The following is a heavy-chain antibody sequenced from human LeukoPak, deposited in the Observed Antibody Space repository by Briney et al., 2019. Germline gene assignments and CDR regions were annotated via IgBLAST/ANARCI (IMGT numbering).Heavy chain of an antibody. CDR1: GGSINSYY. CDR2: NSGST. Sequence: SETLSLTCTVSGGSINSYYWSWIRLPPGKGREWIGYNSGSTNYNPSLKSRVTISVDTSKNQFSLRLSSVTAADTAVYYCARVTGYMTEDYFDYWGQGTLITVSS. J-gene: IGHJ4*02. CDR3: ARVTGYMTEDYFDY. D-gene: IGHD6-13*01. V-gene: IGHV4-59*01.